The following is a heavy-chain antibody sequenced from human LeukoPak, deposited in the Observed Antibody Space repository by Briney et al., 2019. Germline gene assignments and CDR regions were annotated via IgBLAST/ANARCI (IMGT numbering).Heavy chain of an antibody. CDR2: IYPGDSDT. V-gene: IGHV5-51*01. J-gene: IGHJ4*02. D-gene: IGHD3-3*01. CDR3: SRQNDFRLDY. Sequence: GESLKISCKGSGYTFTNYWIAWVRQMTGKGLEWMGIIYPGDSDTRYSPSLQGQVTISVDTSIGTAYLQWSSLKASDTAIYYCSRQNDFRLDYWGQGTLVTVSS. CDR1: GYTFTNYW.